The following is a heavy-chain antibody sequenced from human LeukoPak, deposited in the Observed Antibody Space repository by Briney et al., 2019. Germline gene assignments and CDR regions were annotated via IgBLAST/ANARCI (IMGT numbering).Heavy chain of an antibody. D-gene: IGHD6-25*01. CDR1: GFTFSSYW. J-gene: IGHJ4*02. CDR3: ARDLGSGWPALGY. Sequence: GGSLRLSCAASGFTFSSYWMSWGRQAPGKGLEWVANIKQDGSEKYYVDSVKGRFTISRDNAKNSLYLQMNSLRAEDTAVYYCARDLGSGWPALGYWGQGTLVTVSS. CDR2: IKQDGSEK. V-gene: IGHV3-7*01.